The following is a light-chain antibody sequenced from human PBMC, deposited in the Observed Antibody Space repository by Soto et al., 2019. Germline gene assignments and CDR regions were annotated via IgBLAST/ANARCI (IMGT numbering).Light chain of an antibody. V-gene: IGKV3-20*01. CDR2: GAS. J-gene: IGKJ1*01. Sequence: IVLTHSPDTLSFSGGDIASLSFRASQSVSSSYLAWYQQKPGQAPRLLIYGASSRAPGIPDRFSGSGSGTDFTLTISRLEPEDFAVYYCHHYGTSWTFGQGTKVDIK. CDR3: HHYGTSWT. CDR1: QSVSSSY.